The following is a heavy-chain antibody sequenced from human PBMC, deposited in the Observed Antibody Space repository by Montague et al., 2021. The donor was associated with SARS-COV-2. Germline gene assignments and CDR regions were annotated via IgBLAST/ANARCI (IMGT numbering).Heavy chain of an antibody. CDR2: ITHTGST. CDR3: ACGAENGCGYMDV. V-gene: IGHV4-34*01. Sequence: SETLSLTCAVSNGSFSSFYWNWIRQPPGKGLEWIGVITHTGSTYYNSSLKSRVTISVDTSKKQFSLSLRSVTAADTAVYYCACGAENGCGYMDVWGKGTTVTISS. D-gene: IGHD2-2*03. CDR1: NGSFSSFY. J-gene: IGHJ6*03.